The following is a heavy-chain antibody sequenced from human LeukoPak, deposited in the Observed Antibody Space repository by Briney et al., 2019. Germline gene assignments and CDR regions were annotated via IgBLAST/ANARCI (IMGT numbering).Heavy chain of an antibody. V-gene: IGHV5-51*01. J-gene: IGHJ6*04. D-gene: IGHD3-10*01. Sequence: GESLKISWKGSGYSFTSHLNGWVRQVPGKGLEWVGIIVSRDSDTGDSPSFQGQVTISADKSISTAYLQWSSLKASDTAMYYCARSSASYHFSMDVWGKGTTVIVSS. CDR2: IVSRDSDT. CDR1: GYSFTSHL. CDR3: ARSSASYHFSMDV.